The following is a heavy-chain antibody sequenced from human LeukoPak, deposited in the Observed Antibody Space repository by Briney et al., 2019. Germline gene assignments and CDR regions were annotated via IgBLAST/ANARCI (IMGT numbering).Heavy chain of an antibody. J-gene: IGHJ5*02. CDR3: SKDLTSDFGGDLDP. V-gene: IGHV3-30*02. CDR2: ISFDGSQK. CDR1: GFIFSNCW. Sequence: PGGSLRLSCETSGFIFSNCWMTWVRQAPGKGLEWVALISFDGSQKYYADSVKGRFTISRDNSKSTVYLQMNSLRVEDAAVYYCSKDLTSDFGGDLDPWGQGTLVTVSS. D-gene: IGHD3-10*01.